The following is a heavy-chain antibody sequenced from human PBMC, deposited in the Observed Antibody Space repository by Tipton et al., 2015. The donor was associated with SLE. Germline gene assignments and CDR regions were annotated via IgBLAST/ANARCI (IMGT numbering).Heavy chain of an antibody. V-gene: IGHV3-23*01. CDR3: AKGSDFDI. Sequence: SLRLSCAASGLTFSTYGMTWVRQAPGKGLEWISLITGNGLNTYYADSVKGRFAISRDNSKNTLHPQMNSLRAEDTAVYYCAKGSDFDIWGQGTLVTVSS. D-gene: IGHD3-10*01. CDR1: GLTFSTYG. J-gene: IGHJ4*02. CDR2: ITGNGLNT.